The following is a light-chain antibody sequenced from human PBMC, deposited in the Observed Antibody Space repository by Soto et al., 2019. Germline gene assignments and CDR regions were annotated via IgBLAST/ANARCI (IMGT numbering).Light chain of an antibody. CDR2: GAS. Sequence: EIVLTQSPGTLSLSPGERATLSCRASQSISSNYLAWYQQRPGPAPRLLIFGASYRATGIPDRFSGSGSGTDFTLTISRLEPEDFAVYYCQQYSSSPPEFTFGPGTRVESK. J-gene: IGKJ3*01. CDR1: QSISSNY. CDR3: QQYSSSPPEFT. V-gene: IGKV3-20*01.